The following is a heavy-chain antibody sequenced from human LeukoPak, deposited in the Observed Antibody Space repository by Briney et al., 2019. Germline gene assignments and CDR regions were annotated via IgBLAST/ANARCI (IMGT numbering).Heavy chain of an antibody. CDR1: GFTFSGYG. J-gene: IGHJ4*02. CDR3: ARAEITSGSLDF. Sequence: PGGSLRLSCAASGFTFSGYGMHWVRQAPGKGLEWVAVIWYDGSNKYYADSVKGRFTISRDNSKNTLYLQMSSLRAEDTAVYYCARAEITSGSLDFWGQGTLVTVSS. V-gene: IGHV3-33*01. D-gene: IGHD1-26*01. CDR2: IWYDGSNK.